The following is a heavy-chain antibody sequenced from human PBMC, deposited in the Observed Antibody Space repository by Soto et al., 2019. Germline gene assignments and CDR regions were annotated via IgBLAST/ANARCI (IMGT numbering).Heavy chain of an antibody. J-gene: IGHJ4*02. CDR3: ARPHKGGAAAGFYFDW. CDR1: GGTFSSYA. CDR2: IIPIFGTA. Sequence: SVKVSCKASGGTFSSYAISWVRQAPGQGLEWMGGIIPIFGTANYAQKFQGRVTITADESTSTAYMELSSLGSEDTAVYYCARPHKGGAAAGFYFDWWGQGTLVTVSS. D-gene: IGHD6-13*01. V-gene: IGHV1-69*13.